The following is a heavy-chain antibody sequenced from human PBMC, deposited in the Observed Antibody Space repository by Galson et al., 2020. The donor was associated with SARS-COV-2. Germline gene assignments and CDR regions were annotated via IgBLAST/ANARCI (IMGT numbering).Heavy chain of an antibody. CDR3: ARDGWVGSRFAGFDI. D-gene: IGHD2-15*01. CDR1: GGSNRSHH. J-gene: IGHJ3*02. Sequence: SETLSITCNVSGGSNRSHHWSWIRQHPGKGLEWIGYIHSSGSTNYNPSLKSRVTMSVDTSKNQFSLKLLSVSAADTAVYSCARDGWVGSRFAGFDIWGQETMVTVSS. V-gene: IGHV4-59*11. CDR2: IHSSGST.